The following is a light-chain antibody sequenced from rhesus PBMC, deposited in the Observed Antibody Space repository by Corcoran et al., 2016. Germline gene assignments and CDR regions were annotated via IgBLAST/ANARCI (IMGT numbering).Light chain of an antibody. CDR1: QSLLDSEAGNTY. V-gene: IGKV2-104*02. CDR3: YQHSSGYRT. Sequence: DIVMTQTPLSLPVTPGEPASISCRSSQSLLDSEAGNTYLDWYLQKPGQSPQLLIYEVSTRASGVPERVSGSGSGTDFTLTISSLEPEDVGVYHCYQHSSGYRTFGQGTKVEIK. CDR2: EVS. J-gene: IGKJ1*01.